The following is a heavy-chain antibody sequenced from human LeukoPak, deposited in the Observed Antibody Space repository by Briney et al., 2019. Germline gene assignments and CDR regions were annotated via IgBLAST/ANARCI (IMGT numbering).Heavy chain of an antibody. J-gene: IGHJ4*02. CDR3: ARDIAAAVSY. D-gene: IGHD6-13*01. CDR2: ISSSSSYI. V-gene: IGHV3-21*01. CDR1: GFIFSTYA. Sequence: GGSLRLSCAASGFIFSTYAMTWARQAPGKGLEWVSSISSSSSYIYYADSVKGRFTISRDNAKNSLYLQMNSLRAEDTAVYYCARDIAAAVSYWGQGTLVTVSS.